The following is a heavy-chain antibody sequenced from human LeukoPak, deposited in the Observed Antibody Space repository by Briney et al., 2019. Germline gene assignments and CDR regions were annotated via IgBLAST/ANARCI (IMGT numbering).Heavy chain of an antibody. Sequence: GESLQISCKGSGSYFTTYWIGWVRQVPGKGQEWMGIIYPGDSDTRYSPSFQGQVTISADKSISTAYLQWSSLKASDTAMYYCARRVGSYEYFDYWGRGTLVTVSS. CDR1: GSYFTTYW. D-gene: IGHD3-10*01. J-gene: IGHJ4*02. CDR3: ARRVGSYEYFDY. V-gene: IGHV5-51*01. CDR2: IYPGDSDT.